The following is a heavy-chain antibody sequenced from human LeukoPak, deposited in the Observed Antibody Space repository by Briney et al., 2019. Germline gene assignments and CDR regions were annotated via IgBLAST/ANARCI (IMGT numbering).Heavy chain of an antibody. Sequence: PGGSLRLSCAASGFTFSSYAMSWVRQAPGKGLEWVSAISGSGGSTYYADSVKGRFTISRDNSKNTLYPQMNSLRAEDTAVYYCAKKDTAMVKFDYWGQGTLVTVSS. CDR1: GFTFSSYA. V-gene: IGHV3-23*01. D-gene: IGHD5-18*01. CDR2: ISGSGGST. CDR3: AKKDTAMVKFDY. J-gene: IGHJ4*02.